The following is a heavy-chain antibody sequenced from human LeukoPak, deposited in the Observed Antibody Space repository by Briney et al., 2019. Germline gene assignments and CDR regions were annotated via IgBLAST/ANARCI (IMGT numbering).Heavy chain of an antibody. CDR2: INPSGGST. CDR1: GYTFTSYY. D-gene: IGHD1-26*01. Sequence: ASVKVSFTASGYTFTSYYMHWVRQAPGQGLEWMGIINPSGGSTSYAQKFQGRVTMTRDTSTSTVYMELSSLRSEDTAVYYCARDFFYGSYPYNWFDPWGQGTLVTVSS. J-gene: IGHJ5*02. V-gene: IGHV1-46*01. CDR3: ARDFFYGSYPYNWFDP.